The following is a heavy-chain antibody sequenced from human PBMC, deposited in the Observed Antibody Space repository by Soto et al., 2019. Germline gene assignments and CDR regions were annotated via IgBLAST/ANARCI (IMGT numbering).Heavy chain of an antibody. CDR1: GFTCSNYA. CDR3: AKDGGPVYCNSPGCSAKHFDY. D-gene: IGHD2-2*01. CDR2: ISYDGDNE. V-gene: IGHV3-30*18. J-gene: IGHJ4*02. Sequence: QVQLVESGGGVVQPGRSLRLSCAASGFTCSNYAMHWVRQAPGKGLEWLAIISYDGDNEYYADSVRGRFTISRDNSKNTLYLQTNNLRHEDTAVYYCAKDGGPVYCNSPGCSAKHFDYWGQRTLVTVSS.